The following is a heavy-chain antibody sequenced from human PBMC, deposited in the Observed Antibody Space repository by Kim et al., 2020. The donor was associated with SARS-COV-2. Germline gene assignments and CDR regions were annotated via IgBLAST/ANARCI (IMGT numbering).Heavy chain of an antibody. J-gene: IGHJ4*02. V-gene: IGHV3-30*14. CDR2: KK. CDR3: AKDSAGSGTFLDS. Sequence: KKNYLDSVKGRYTVSRDRSTVYLQISGLTTEDTAVYYCAKDSAGSGTFLDSWGQGTLVTVSS. D-gene: IGHD3-10*01.